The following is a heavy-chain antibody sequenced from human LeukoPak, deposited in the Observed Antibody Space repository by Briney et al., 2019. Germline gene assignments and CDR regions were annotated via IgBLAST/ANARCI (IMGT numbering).Heavy chain of an antibody. Sequence: SETLSLTCTVSGGSISSSSYYWGWIRQPPGKGLEWIGSISYSGSTYYTPSLKSRVTISVDTSKNQFSLKLSSVTAADTAVYYCARHLGYCSSSSCYFDYWGQGALVTVSS. CDR2: ISYSGST. D-gene: IGHD2-2*01. J-gene: IGHJ4*02. V-gene: IGHV4-39*01. CDR1: GGSISSSSYY. CDR3: ARHLGYCSSSSCYFDY.